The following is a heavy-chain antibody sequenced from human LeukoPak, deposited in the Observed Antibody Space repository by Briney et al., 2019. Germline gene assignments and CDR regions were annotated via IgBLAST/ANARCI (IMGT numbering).Heavy chain of an antibody. CDR3: ARAFIAAAGTDY. V-gene: IGHV3-15*05. CDR2: IKSKTDGGTI. D-gene: IGHD6-13*01. CDR1: GFSFSNAW. Sequence: GGSLRLSCAASGFSFSNAWMSWVRQAPGKGLEWVGLIKSKTDGGTIDYAAPVKGRFTISRDDSKNMLYLQMNSLRAEDTAVYYCARAFIAAAGTDYWGQGTLVTVSS. J-gene: IGHJ4*02.